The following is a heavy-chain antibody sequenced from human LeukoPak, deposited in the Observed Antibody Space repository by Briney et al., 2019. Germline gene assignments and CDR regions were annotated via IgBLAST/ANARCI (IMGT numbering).Heavy chain of an antibody. CDR1: GFTFSSYS. D-gene: IGHD3-22*01. CDR3: ARPNYYDSSGYYDRVGAFDI. J-gene: IGHJ3*02. V-gene: IGHV3-9*01. Sequence: GGSLRLSCAASGFTFSSYSMNWVRQAPGKGLEWVSGISWNSGSIGYADSVKGRFTISRDNAKNSLYLQMNSLRAEDTALYYCARPNYYDSSGYYDRVGAFDIWGQGTMVTVSS. CDR2: ISWNSGSI.